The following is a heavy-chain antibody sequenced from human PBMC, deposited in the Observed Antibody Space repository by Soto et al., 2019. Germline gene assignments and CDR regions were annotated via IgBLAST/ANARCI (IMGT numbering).Heavy chain of an antibody. D-gene: IGHD3-16*01. CDR3: ARDYAPPYYYYAMDA. CDR2: ISSSSNTI. CDR1: GFIFSTYS. V-gene: IGHV3-48*02. J-gene: IGHJ6*02. Sequence: EVQLVESGGGLVQPGGSLRLSCAASGFIFSTYSMNWVRQAPGKGLEWVSFISSSSNTIYYADSVRGRFTISTDNAKNSPYLPTNILRDEDKALYYCARDYAPPYYYYAMDAWGQGTRVTVSS.